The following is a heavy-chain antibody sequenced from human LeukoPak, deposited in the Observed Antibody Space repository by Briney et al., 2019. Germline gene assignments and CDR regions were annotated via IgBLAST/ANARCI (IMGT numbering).Heavy chain of an antibody. J-gene: IGHJ4*02. CDR2: IHLDGSEK. CDR3: ARDSGYGSGNYRNTNFEY. V-gene: IGHV3-7*01. CDR1: GFPFSSYG. D-gene: IGHD3-10*01. Sequence: GGSLRLSCAAPGFPFSSYGMHWVRQAPGKGLEWVANIHLDGSEKYYVDSVKGRFTISRDNAKNSLYLQMNSLRSEDAAVYYCARDSGYGSGNYRNTNFEYWGQGTLVTVSS.